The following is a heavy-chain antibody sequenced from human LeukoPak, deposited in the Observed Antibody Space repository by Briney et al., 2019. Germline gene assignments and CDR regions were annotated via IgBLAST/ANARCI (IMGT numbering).Heavy chain of an antibody. CDR2: IYYSGST. CDR3: ARRYSGYVRAFDP. V-gene: IGHV4-30-4*08. Sequence: PSETLSLTCTVSGGSISSGDYYWSWIRQPPGKGLEWIGYIYYSGSTYYNPSLKSRVTISVDTSKNQFSLKLSSVTAADTAVYYCARRYSGYVRAFDPWGQGTLVTVSS. CDR1: GGSISSGDYY. J-gene: IGHJ5*02. D-gene: IGHD5-12*01.